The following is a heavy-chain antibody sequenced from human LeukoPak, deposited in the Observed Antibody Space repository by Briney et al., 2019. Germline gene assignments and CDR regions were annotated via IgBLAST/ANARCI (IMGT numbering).Heavy chain of an antibody. J-gene: IGHJ6*03. CDR2: ISGSGGST. CDR3: ARAEGNYYYYFYMDV. V-gene: IGHV3-23*01. Sequence: GGSLRLSCAASGFTFSSYAMSWVRQAPGKGLEWVSVISGSGGSTYYADSVKGRFTISRDNSKNTLYLQMNSLRAEDTAVYYCARAEGNYYYYFYMDVWGKGTTVTVSS. CDR1: GFTFSSYA.